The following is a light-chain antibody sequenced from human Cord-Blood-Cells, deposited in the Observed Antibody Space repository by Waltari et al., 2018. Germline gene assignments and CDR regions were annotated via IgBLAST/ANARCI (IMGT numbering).Light chain of an antibody. Sequence: QSALPHPPSASGSTGQSVTLSSAGTSSAVGGYNYVSWYQQHPGKAPKLMIYEVSKRPSGVPDRFSGSKSGNTASLTVSGLQAEDEADYYCSSYAGSNVVFGGGTKLTVL. V-gene: IGLV2-8*01. CDR1: SSAVGGYNY. CDR3: SSYAGSNVV. J-gene: IGLJ2*01. CDR2: EVS.